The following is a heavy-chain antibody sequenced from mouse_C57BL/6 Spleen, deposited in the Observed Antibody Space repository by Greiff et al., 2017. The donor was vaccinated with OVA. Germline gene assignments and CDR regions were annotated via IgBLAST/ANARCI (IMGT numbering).Heavy chain of an antibody. V-gene: IGHV1-80*01. CDR1: GYAFSSYW. CDR3: AAGSRYAMDY. D-gene: IGHD4-1*01. J-gene: IGHJ4*01. CDR2: IYPGDGDT. Sequence: QVQLQQSGAELVKPGASVKISCKASGYAFSSYWMNWVKQRPGKGLEWIGQIYPGDGDTNYNGKFKGQATLTADKSSSTAYMQLSSLPSEDSAVYFCAAGSRYAMDYWGQGTSVTVSS.